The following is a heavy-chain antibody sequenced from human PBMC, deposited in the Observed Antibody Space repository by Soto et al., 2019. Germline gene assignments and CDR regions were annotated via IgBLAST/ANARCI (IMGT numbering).Heavy chain of an antibody. CDR3: ARQPGCSSSSAYYYYGMDV. CDR1: GYSFTSYW. D-gene: IGHD6-13*01. CDR2: IDPSDSYT. J-gene: IGHJ6*02. Sequence: PGESLKISCKGSGYSFTSYWISWVLQMPGKGLEWMGRIDPSDSYTNYSPSFQGHVTISADKSISTAYLQWSSLKASDTAMYYCARQPGCSSSSAYYYYGMDVWGQGTTVTVSS. V-gene: IGHV5-10-1*01.